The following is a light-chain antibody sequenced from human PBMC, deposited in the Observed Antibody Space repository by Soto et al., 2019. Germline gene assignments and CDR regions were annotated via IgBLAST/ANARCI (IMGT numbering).Light chain of an antibody. J-gene: IGKJ1*01. Sequence: EIVMTQSPATLSVSPGERATLSCRASQSVSSNLAWYQQKPGQAPRLLIYDASRRATGIPDRFSGSGSGTDFTLTISRLEPEDFAVYYCQHYGSSPQPFGLGTKVEIK. CDR1: QSVSSN. CDR2: DAS. CDR3: QHYGSSPQP. V-gene: IGKV3-20*01.